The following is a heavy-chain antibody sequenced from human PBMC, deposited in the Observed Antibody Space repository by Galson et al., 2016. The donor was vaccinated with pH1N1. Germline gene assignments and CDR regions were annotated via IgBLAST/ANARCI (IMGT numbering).Heavy chain of an antibody. CDR1: GFVFRDYG. CDR3: AKTVTHAHYQFDL. D-gene: IGHD3-10*01. V-gene: IGHV3-48*04. J-gene: IGHJ2*01. CDR2: ITSSSRTI. Sequence: LRLSCAASGFVFRDYGMNWVRQAPGKGLEWLAYITSSSRTIHYTDSVKGRFTISRDDARNSLFLQMNSVRVDDTAVYFCAKTVTHAHYQFDLWGRGTPVTVSS.